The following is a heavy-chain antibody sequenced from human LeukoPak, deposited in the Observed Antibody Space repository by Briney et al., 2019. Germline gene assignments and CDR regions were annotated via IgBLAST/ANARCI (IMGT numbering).Heavy chain of an antibody. CDR1: GGSISSYY. Sequence: PSETLSLTCTVSGGSISSYYWNWIRQPAGKGLEWIGRIHTSGSTNYNPSLKSRVTISVDTSKNQFSLKLSSVTAADTAVYYCARAGSIAVAGQWFDPWGQGTLVTVSS. D-gene: IGHD6-19*01. CDR3: ARAGSIAVAGQWFDP. CDR2: IHTSGST. V-gene: IGHV4-4*07. J-gene: IGHJ5*02.